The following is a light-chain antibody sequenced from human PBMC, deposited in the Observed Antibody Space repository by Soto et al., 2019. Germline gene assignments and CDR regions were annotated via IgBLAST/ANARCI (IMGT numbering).Light chain of an antibody. J-gene: IGLJ3*02. Sequence: QSALTQPASVSGSPGQSITISCTGPSSDVGGYNYVSWYQQHPGKAPKLMIYEVSNRPSGVSNRFSGYKSGNTASLTISGLQAEDEADYYCSSYTTSSTHWVFGGGSKLTVL. CDR1: SSDVGGYNY. CDR3: SSYTTSSTHWV. CDR2: EVS. V-gene: IGLV2-14*01.